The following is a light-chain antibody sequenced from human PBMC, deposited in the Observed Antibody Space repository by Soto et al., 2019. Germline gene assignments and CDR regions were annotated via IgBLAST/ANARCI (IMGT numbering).Light chain of an antibody. CDR2: DVT. V-gene: IGLV2-14*01. J-gene: IGLJ1*01. CDR1: SSDVGGYNF. CDR3: CSYASSTSYV. Sequence: QSVLTQPASVSGSPGQSITISCTGTSSDVGGYNFVSWYQQYPGKAPKLMIHDVTSRPSGVSNRFSGSKSCTTASLTISGLQAEDEADYYCCSYASSTSYVFGTGTKLTVL.